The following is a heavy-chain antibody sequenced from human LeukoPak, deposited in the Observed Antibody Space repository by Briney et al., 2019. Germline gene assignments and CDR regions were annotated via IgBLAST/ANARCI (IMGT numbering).Heavy chain of an antibody. CDR1: GFTFDDYA. J-gene: IGHJ3*02. D-gene: IGHD4-17*01. CDR2: ISWNGGSI. Sequence: GGSLRLSCAASGFTFDDYAMPWVRQAPGKGLEWVSGISWNGGSIGYADSVKGRFTISRDNAKNSLYLQMNSLKAEDTALYYCAKVDYGDAFDIWGQGTMVTVSS. V-gene: IGHV3-9*01. CDR3: AKVDYGDAFDI.